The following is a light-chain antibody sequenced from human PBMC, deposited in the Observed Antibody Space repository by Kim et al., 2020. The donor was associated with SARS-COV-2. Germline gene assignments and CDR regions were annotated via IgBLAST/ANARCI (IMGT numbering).Light chain of an antibody. CDR2: DNN. J-gene: IGLJ2*01. V-gene: IGLV1-51*01. CDR1: TFSTGNTY. CDR3: ETWDTSLSAGV. Sequence: GQKVTISCSASTFSTGNTYVSWYQQFPGTAPKLLIYDNNNRLSGIPDRFSGSKSGTSATLDITGLQTGDEADYYCETWDTSLSAGVFGGGTQLTVL.